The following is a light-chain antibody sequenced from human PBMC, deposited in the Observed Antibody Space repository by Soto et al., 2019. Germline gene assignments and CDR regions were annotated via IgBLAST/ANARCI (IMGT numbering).Light chain of an antibody. CDR1: EAILNNY. V-gene: IGKV3-20*01. J-gene: IGKJ1*01. CDR2: LAS. CDR3: QHFGTPPWT. Sequence: DIVLTQSPGTLSLSPGERATLSCRTSEAILNNYLAWFQQKPGQPPRLLIYLASNRAAGVPDRFSGSGSGTDFTLTISRLEPEDFAVYYCQHFGTPPWTFGQGTKVEIK.